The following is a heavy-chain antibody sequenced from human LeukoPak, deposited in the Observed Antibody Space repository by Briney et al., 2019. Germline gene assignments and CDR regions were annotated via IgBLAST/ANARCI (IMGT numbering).Heavy chain of an antibody. J-gene: IGHJ4*02. D-gene: IGHD2-15*01. V-gene: IGHV4-39*01. CDR2: IYYSGST. Sequence: SETLSLTSTVSGGSISSSSYYWGWIRQPPGKGLEWIGSIYYSGSTYYNPSLKSRVTISVDTSKNQFSLKLSSVTAADTAVYYCARPLGYCSGGSCYDEYWGQGTLVTVSS. CDR1: GGSISSSSYY. CDR3: ARPLGYCSGGSCYDEY.